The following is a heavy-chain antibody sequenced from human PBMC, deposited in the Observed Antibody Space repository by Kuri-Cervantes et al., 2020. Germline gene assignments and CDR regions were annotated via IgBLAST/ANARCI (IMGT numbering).Heavy chain of an antibody. J-gene: IGHJ4*02. V-gene: IGHV3-49*04. Sequence: SLKISCTASGFTFGDYAMSWVRQAPGKGLEWVGFIRSKAYGGTTEYAASVKGRFTISRDDSKSIAYLQMNSLKTEDTAVYYCTTRITMIVGLRDYWGQGTLVTVSS. CDR3: TTRITMIVGLRDY. CDR2: IRSKAYGGTT. CDR1: GFTFGDYA. D-gene: IGHD3-22*01.